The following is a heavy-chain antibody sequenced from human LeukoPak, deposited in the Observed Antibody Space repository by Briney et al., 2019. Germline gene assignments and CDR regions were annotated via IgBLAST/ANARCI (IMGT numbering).Heavy chain of an antibody. CDR1: GDSISSYY. V-gene: IGHV4-4*09. Sequence: PSETLSLTCTVSGDSISSYYWSWIRQPPGKGLEWIGCIYTSGSTNYNPSLKSRVALSIDTSKNQSSLKLPSVTAADTAVYYRARHGMSGSYTYWGQGTLVTVSS. CDR3: ARHGMSGSYTY. J-gene: IGHJ4*02. D-gene: IGHD1-26*01. CDR2: IYTSGST.